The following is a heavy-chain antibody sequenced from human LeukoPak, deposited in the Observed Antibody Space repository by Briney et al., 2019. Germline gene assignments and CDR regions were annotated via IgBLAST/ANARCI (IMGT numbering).Heavy chain of an antibody. CDR2: IYSGGST. CDR1: GFTVSNNY. Sequence: PGGSLRLSCVVSGFTVSNNYMSWVRQAPRKGLEWVSLIYSGGSTYYAGSVKGRFTISRDNSKNTLYLQMNSLRAEDTAVYYCAKDRARAYSYGPQYYFDYWGQGTLVTVSS. J-gene: IGHJ4*02. V-gene: IGHV3-53*01. D-gene: IGHD5-18*01. CDR3: AKDRARAYSYGPQYYFDY.